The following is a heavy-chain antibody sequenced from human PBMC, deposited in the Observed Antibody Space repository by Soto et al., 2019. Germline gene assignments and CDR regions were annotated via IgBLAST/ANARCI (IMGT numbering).Heavy chain of an antibody. Sequence: GGSLRLSCAASGFTFSSYGMHWVRQAPGKGLEWVAVIWYDGSNKYYADSVKGRFTISRDNSKNTLYLQMNSLRAEDTAVYYCARDGMSGSYPYFDYWGQGTLVTVSS. CDR3: ARDGMSGSYPYFDY. V-gene: IGHV3-33*01. CDR1: GFTFSSYG. J-gene: IGHJ4*02. D-gene: IGHD1-26*01. CDR2: IWYDGSNK.